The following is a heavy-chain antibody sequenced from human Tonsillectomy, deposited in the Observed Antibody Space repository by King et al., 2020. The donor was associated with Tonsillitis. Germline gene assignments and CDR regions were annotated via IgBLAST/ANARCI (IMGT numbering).Heavy chain of an antibody. J-gene: IGHJ3*02. D-gene: IGHD3-22*01. CDR1: GFTFSNYW. V-gene: IGHV3-74*01. CDR2: INHDVRNT. CDR3: ARDRRLNNAFDI. Sequence: DVQLVESGGGLVQPGGSLRLSCAASGFTFSNYWMHWVRQAPGVGLVWVSRINHDVRNTTYADSVKGRFTISRDNAKNTLYLQMNSLRAEDTAVYYCARDRRLNNAFDIWGQGTMVTVSS.